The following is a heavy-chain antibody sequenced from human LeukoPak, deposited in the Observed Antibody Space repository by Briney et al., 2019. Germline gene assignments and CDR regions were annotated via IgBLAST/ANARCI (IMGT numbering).Heavy chain of an antibody. J-gene: IGHJ4*02. CDR1: GFTFRSHS. CDR3: ARDDLSGSPFDY. Sequence: GGSLRLPCAASGFTFRSHSMNWVRQAPGKGLEWVSSISSSSDYIYYADSMKGRFTISRDNAKHSLYLQMNSLRAEDTAVYYCARDDLSGSPFDYWGQGTLVTVSS. CDR2: ISSSSDYI. D-gene: IGHD1-26*01. V-gene: IGHV3-21*01.